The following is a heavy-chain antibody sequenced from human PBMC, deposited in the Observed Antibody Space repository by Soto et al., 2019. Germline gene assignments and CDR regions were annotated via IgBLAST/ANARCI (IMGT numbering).Heavy chain of an antibody. CDR3: ARLVGDKYYYYGMDV. J-gene: IGHJ6*02. CDR1: GGSISSGSYY. D-gene: IGHD3-10*01. V-gene: IGHV4-39*01. Sequence: PSETLSLTCTVSGGSISSGSYYWGWIRQPPGKGLEWIGSIYYSGSTYYNPSLKSRVTISVDTSKNQFSLKLSSVTAADTAVYYCARLVGDKYYYYGMDVWGQGTTVTVSS. CDR2: IYYSGST.